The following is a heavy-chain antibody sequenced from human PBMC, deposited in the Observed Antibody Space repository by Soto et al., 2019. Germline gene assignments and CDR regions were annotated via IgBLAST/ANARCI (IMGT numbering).Heavy chain of an antibody. V-gene: IGHV1-18*01. CDR3: PRVLPPFVP. CDR2: INAYNGNT. CDR1: GYTFTSYG. Sequence: QVQLVQSGAEVKKPGASVKVSCKASGYTFTSYGISWVRQAPGQGLEWMGWINAYNGNTNYAQKLQGRVTMTTDTSTSTAYMAPRGPGSGGRAVNTCPRVLPPFVPWCQGTLVTVPS. J-gene: IGHJ5*02. D-gene: IGHD2-15*01.